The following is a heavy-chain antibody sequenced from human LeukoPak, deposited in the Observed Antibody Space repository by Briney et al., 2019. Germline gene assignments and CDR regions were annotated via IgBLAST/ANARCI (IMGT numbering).Heavy chain of an antibody. D-gene: IGHD3-10*01. CDR3: ARLYYYYGSGGDY. V-gene: IGHV4-59*08. J-gene: IGHJ4*02. Sequence: SETLSLTCTVSGGSISSYYWSWIRQPPGKGLEWLGYIYYSGSTNYNPSLKSRVTISVDTSKNQFSLKLSSVTAADTAVYYCARLYYYYGSGGDYWGQGTLVTVSS. CDR2: IYYSGST. CDR1: GGSISSYY.